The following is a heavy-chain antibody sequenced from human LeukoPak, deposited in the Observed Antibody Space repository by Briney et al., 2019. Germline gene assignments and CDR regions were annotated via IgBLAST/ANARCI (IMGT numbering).Heavy chain of an antibody. CDR2: INPNSGGT. Sequence: ASVKVSCKASGYTFTGYYMHCERQAPGQGLVGMGWINPNSGGTKYAQKFRGRVTMTSDASISTAYMELSSRRSDDTAVYYCASRPDQHLLYYFDFWGQGALVTVSS. D-gene: IGHD2-15*01. J-gene: IGHJ4*02. CDR1: GYTFTGYY. CDR3: ASRPDQHLLYYFDF. V-gene: IGHV1-2*02.